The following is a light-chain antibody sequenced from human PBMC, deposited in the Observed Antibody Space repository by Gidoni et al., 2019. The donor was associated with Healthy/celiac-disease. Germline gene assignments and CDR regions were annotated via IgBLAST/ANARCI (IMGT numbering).Light chain of an antibody. CDR3: QQYGSSSWT. V-gene: IGKV3-20*01. J-gene: IGKJ1*01. Sequence: EIVFTQSPGTLSLCPGERATLSCMASQSVSSSYLAWYQQKPGQAPRLLLYGASSRATGIPDRFSGSGSGTDFTLTISRLEPEDFAVYYCQQYGSSSWTFXXXTKVEIK. CDR2: GAS. CDR1: QSVSSSY.